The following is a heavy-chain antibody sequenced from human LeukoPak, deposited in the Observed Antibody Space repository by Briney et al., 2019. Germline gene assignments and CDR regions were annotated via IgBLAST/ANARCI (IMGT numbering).Heavy chain of an antibody. D-gene: IGHD2-15*01. V-gene: IGHV4-61*02. J-gene: IGHJ4*02. CDR1: GGSISSGSYY. CDR2: IYTSGST. Sequence: PSETLSLTCTVSGGSISSGSYYWSWIRQPAGKGLEWIGRIYTSGSTNYNPSLKGRVTISVDTSKNQFSLKLSSVTAADTAVYYCASGGGWVYDYWGQGTLVTVSS. CDR3: ASGGGWVYDY.